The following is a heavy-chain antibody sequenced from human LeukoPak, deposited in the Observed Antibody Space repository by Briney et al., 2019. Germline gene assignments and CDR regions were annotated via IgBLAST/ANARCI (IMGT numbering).Heavy chain of an antibody. D-gene: IGHD6-6*01. J-gene: IGHJ4*02. CDR3: ARLGDSSSSGIDY. V-gene: IGHV4-4*07. CDR1: GDSITNYY. CDR2: IHTSGTT. Sequence: PPETLSLTCTVSGDSITNYYWTWIRQPAGKGLEWIGRIHTSGTTNHNPSLKSRVTMSVDTSMNQFSLKLSSVTAADTAVYYCARLGDSSSSGIDYWGQGTLVTVSS.